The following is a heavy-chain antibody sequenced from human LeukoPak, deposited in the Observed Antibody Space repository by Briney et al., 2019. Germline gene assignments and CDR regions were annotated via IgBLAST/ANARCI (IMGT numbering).Heavy chain of an antibody. V-gene: IGHV3-7*01. CDR1: GFTFSSYG. J-gene: IGHJ4*02. CDR3: TRPSTVTTQYS. Sequence: GGSLRLSCAASGFTFSSYGMHWVRQAPGKGLEWVANIKQDGSEKYYVDSVKGRFTISRDNAKNSLYLQMNSLRAEDTAVYYCTRPSTVTTQYSWGQGTLVTVSS. CDR2: IKQDGSEK. D-gene: IGHD4-17*01.